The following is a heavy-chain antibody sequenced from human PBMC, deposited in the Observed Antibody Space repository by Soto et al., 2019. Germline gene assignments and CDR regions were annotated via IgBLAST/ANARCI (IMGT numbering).Heavy chain of an antibody. CDR3: AKEPYTYAPRYFDF. Sequence: EVQLLESGGGLVQPGGSLRLSCAASGFAFSRYAMSWVRQAPGKGLEWVSAISTSGGNTYYADSVKGRFTISRDNSKNRLDLQMNSLRAEDTAIYYCAKEPYTYAPRYFDFWGQGTLVTVSS. D-gene: IGHD5-18*01. CDR1: GFAFSRYA. J-gene: IGHJ4*02. CDR2: ISTSGGNT. V-gene: IGHV3-23*01.